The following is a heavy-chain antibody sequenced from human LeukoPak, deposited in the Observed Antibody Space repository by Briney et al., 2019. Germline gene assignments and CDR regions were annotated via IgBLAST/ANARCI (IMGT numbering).Heavy chain of an antibody. CDR1: GFTFSDYT. CDR3: ANSRIGL. V-gene: IGHV3-21*04. CDR2: ITSHSSYI. Sequence: GGSLRLSCAASGFTFSDYTMNWVRQAPGKGLEWVSSITSHSSYIYYADSVKGRFTISRDNSKNTLYLQMNSLRAEDTAVYYCANSRIGLWGQGTLVTVSS. J-gene: IGHJ4*02. D-gene: IGHD2/OR15-2a*01.